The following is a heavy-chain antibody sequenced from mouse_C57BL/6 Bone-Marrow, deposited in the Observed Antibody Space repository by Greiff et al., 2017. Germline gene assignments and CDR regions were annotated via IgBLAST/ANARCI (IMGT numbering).Heavy chain of an antibody. CDR1: GYTFTDYY. V-gene: IGHV1-26*01. CDR3: ARLVAPFYAMDY. J-gene: IGHJ4*01. CDR2: INPNNGGT. D-gene: IGHD1-1*01. Sequence: EVQVVESGPELVKPGASVKISCKASGYTFTDYYMNWVKQSHGKSLEWIGDINPNNGGTSYNQKFKGKATLTVDKSSSTAYMELRSLTSEDSAVYYCARLVAPFYAMDYWGQGTSVTVSS.